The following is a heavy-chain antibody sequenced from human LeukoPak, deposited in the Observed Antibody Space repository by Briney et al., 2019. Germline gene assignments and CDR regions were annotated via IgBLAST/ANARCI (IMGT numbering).Heavy chain of an antibody. J-gene: IGHJ4*02. Sequence: GGSLRLSCAASGFTFSSYAMSWVRQASGKGLEWVSAISGSGGSTYYADSVKGRFTISRDNSKNTLYLQMNSLRAEDTAVYYCARSLNYYDILGLNYWGQGTLVTVSS. CDR2: ISGSGGST. CDR3: ARSLNYYDILGLNY. D-gene: IGHD3-9*01. CDR1: GFTFSSYA. V-gene: IGHV3-23*01.